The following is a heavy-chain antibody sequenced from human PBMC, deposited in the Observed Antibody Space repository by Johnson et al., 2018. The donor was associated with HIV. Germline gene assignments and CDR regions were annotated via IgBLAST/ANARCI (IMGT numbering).Heavy chain of an antibody. D-gene: IGHD6-13*01. CDR3: ASPLEAAAGPMDAFDI. J-gene: IGHJ3*02. V-gene: IGHV3-11*04. CDR2: ISSSGNNI. Sequence: QVQLVESGGGLVKPGGSLRLSCAASGFTFSDYYMSWIRQAPGKGLEWVSYISSSGNNIYYADSVKGRFTISRDNSKNTLYLQMNSLRAEDTAVYYCASPLEAAAGPMDAFDIWGQGTMVTVSS. CDR1: GFTFSDYY.